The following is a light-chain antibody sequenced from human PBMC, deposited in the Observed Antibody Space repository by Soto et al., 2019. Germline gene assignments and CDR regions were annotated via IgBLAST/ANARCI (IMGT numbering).Light chain of an antibody. V-gene: IGKV3-20*01. CDR3: QQYGGSPRT. Sequence: EIVFTQSPGTLSLSPGARATLSCRASQSVGSGYLAWYQQKPGQAPRLLIYGASIRAAGIPDRFSGSGSGADFTLTISRLETEEFAVYYCQQYGGSPRTFGQGTKVDIK. CDR2: GAS. CDR1: QSVGSGY. J-gene: IGKJ1*01.